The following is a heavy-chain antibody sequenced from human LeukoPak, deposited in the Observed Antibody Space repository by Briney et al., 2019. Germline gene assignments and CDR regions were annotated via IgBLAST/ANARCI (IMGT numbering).Heavy chain of an antibody. CDR1: GLTFSTYG. CDR3: AKANPGKEAAGYFDY. CDR2: IWYDGSNK. V-gene: IGHV3-33*03. D-gene: IGHD6-13*01. J-gene: IGHJ4*02. Sequence: PGGSLRLSCAASGLTFSTYGMHWVRQAPGKGLEWVALIWYDGSNKYYADSVKGRFTISRDNSKDTLYLQMNSLRVEDTAVYYCAKANPGKEAAGYFDYWGQGTLVTVSS.